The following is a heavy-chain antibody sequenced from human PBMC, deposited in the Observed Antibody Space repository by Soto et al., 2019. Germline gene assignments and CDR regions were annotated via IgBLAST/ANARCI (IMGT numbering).Heavy chain of an antibody. D-gene: IGHD6-6*01. V-gene: IGHV4-30-2*01. CDR2: IYHSGST. CDR3: AREHSSSAFDY. Sequence: SETLSLTCAVSGGSISSGGYSWSWIRQPPGKGLEWIGYIYHSGSTYYNPSLKSRVTISVDRSKNQFSLKLGSVTAADTAVYYCAREHSSSAFDYWGQGTLVTVSS. J-gene: IGHJ4*02. CDR1: GGSISSGGYS.